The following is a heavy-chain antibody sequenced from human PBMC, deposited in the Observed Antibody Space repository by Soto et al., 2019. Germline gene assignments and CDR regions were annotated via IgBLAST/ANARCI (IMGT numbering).Heavy chain of an antibody. Sequence: GESLKISCQGSGYSFTSYWIRWVRQMPGKGLEWMGSIDPSDSYTNYSPSFQGHVTISAEKSISTAYLQWSSLKASETSLYYCPRSRITMVRGYGMDVWGQGTTVTVSS. J-gene: IGHJ6*02. D-gene: IGHD3-10*01. CDR1: GYSFTSYW. V-gene: IGHV5-10-1*01. CDR3: PRSRITMVRGYGMDV. CDR2: IDPSDSYT.